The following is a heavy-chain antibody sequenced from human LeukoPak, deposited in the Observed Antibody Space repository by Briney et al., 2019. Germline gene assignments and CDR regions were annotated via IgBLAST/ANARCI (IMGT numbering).Heavy chain of an antibody. D-gene: IGHD1-26*01. CDR2: INWNGGGT. V-gene: IGHV3-9*01. CDR1: GFTFKDYG. Sequence: GGSLRPSCAATGFTFKDYGMHWVRQPPGKGLEWVSSINWNGGGTDYADSVKGRFTISRDNAKNSLYLQLSSLRPEDTALYYCAKHMRATNTYSFFGLDVWGQGTTVTVSS. CDR3: AKHMRATNTYSFFGLDV. J-gene: IGHJ6*02.